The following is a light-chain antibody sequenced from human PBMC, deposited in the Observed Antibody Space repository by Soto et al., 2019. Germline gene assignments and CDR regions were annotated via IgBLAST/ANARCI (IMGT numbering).Light chain of an antibody. Sequence: DIQLTQSASFLSASLGDRVTITWRASQGIRNDLGWYQQKPGKAPKRLIYAASSLQSGVPSRFSGSGYGTEFNLTISSLQPDDFATYYCQHYNSYSEAFGQGTKVDIK. J-gene: IGKJ1*01. CDR3: QHYNSYSEA. CDR1: QGIRND. CDR2: AAS. V-gene: IGKV1-17*01.